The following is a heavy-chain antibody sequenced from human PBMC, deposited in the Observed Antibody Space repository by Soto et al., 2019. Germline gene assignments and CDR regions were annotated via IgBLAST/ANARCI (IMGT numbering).Heavy chain of an antibody. D-gene: IGHD4-17*01. CDR3: ARGSAYSDYDLEY. Sequence: GGSLRLSCAASGFTFSSYAMSWVRQAPGKGLEWVSAISGSGGSAYYADSVKGRFTISRDKSTNTLYMHMNSLRAEDTAVYYCARGSAYSDYDLEYWGQGALVTVSS. J-gene: IGHJ4*02. CDR2: ISGSGGSA. CDR1: GFTFSSYA. V-gene: IGHV3-23*01.